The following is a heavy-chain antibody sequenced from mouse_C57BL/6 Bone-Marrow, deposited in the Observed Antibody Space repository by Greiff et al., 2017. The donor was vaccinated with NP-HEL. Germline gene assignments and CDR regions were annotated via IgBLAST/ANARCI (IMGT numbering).Heavy chain of an antibody. CDR3: AIGGRFNVFDD. Sequence: VQLQQPGAELVKPGASVMLSCKASGYTFTSYWMHWVKQRPGQGLEWIGRIHPSDSDTNYNQKFKGKATLTVDKSSSTAYMQLSSLTSEDSASYNCAIGGRFNVFDDWGKGTTLTVSS. CDR2: IHPSDSDT. CDR1: GYTFTSYW. J-gene: IGHJ2*01. D-gene: IGHD6-1*01. V-gene: IGHV1-74*01.